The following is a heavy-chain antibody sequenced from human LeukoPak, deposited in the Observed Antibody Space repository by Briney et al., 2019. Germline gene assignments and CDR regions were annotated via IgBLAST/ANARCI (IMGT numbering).Heavy chain of an antibody. CDR2: ISSSGSTI. CDR3: AREVGPPASGNAFDI. CDR1: GFTFSSYE. Sequence: GGSLRLSCAASGFTFSSYEMNWVRQAPGKGLEWVSYISSSGSTIYYADPVKGRFTISRDNAKNSLYLQMNSLRAEDTAVYYCAREVGPPASGNAFDIWGQGTMVSVSS. D-gene: IGHD1-26*01. J-gene: IGHJ3*02. V-gene: IGHV3-48*03.